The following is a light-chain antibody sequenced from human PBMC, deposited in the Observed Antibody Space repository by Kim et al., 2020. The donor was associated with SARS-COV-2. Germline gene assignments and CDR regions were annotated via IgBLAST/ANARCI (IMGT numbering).Light chain of an antibody. Sequence: STNVAWFQQKPGKAPRLLIYGASTRATGIPARFSGSGSGTEFTLTISSLQSEDFAVYYCQQFNNWPPWTFGQGTKVEIK. CDR2: GAS. V-gene: IGKV3-15*01. CDR1: STN. CDR3: QQFNNWPPWT. J-gene: IGKJ1*01.